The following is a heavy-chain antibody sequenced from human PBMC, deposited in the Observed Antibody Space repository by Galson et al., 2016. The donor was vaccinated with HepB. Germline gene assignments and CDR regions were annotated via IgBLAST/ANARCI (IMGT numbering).Heavy chain of an antibody. CDR3: AREDPNIAVAALDY. D-gene: IGHD6-19*01. CDR2: ISSSGNSE. Sequence: SLRLSCAASEFTFSNHEMNWVRQAPGKGPEWASYISSSGNSEHYADSVKGRFTISRDNAKNSLYLQMNNLRDEDTAVYYCAREDPNIAVAALDYWGQGTLVTVSS. V-gene: IGHV3-48*03. CDR1: EFTFSNHE. J-gene: IGHJ4*02.